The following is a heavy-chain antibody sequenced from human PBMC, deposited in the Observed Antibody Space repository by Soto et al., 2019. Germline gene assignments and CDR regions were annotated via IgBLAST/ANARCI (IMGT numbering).Heavy chain of an antibody. D-gene: IGHD5-12*01. J-gene: IGHJ6*03. CDR1: GGSFSGYY. CDR2: INHSGST. V-gene: IGHV4-34*01. CDR3: ARGGYSGYVYYYYMDV. Sequence: SQTLSLTCAVYGGSFSGYYWSWIRQPPGKGLEWIGEINHSGSTNYNPSLKSRVTISVDTSKNQFSLKLSSVTAADTAVYYCARGGYSGYVYYYYMDVWGKGTTVTVSS.